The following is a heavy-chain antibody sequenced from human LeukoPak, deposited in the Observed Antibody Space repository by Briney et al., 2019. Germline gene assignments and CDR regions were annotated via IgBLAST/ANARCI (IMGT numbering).Heavy chain of an antibody. J-gene: IGHJ4*02. CDR2: INHSGST. V-gene: IGHV4-34*01. D-gene: IGHD5-18*01. CDR3: ARDPGYSYGRYFDY. Sequence: PSETLSLTCAVYGGSFSGYYWSWIRQPPGKGLEWIGEINHSGSTDYNPSLKSRVTISVDTSKNQFSLKLSSVTAADTAVYYCARDPGYSYGRYFDYWGQGTLVTVSS. CDR1: GGSFSGYY.